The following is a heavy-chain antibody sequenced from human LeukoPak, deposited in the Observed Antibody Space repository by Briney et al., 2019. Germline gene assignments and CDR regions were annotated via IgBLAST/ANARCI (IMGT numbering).Heavy chain of an antibody. D-gene: IGHD3-10*01. CDR1: GFTFSSYA. CDR3: NTMDIINPDY. J-gene: IGHJ4*02. CDR2: ISGSGGST. Sequence: GGSLRLSCAASGFTFSSYAMSWFRQAPGRGREWVSAISGSGGSTYYADSVKGRFTISRDNSKNTLYLQMNSLRAEDTAVYYCNTMDIINPDYWGQGTLVTVSS. V-gene: IGHV3-23*01.